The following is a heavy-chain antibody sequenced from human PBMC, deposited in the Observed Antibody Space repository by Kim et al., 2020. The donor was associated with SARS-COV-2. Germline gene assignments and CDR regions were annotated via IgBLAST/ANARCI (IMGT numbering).Heavy chain of an antibody. D-gene: IGHD2-15*01. Sequence: GRFTISRDNAKNSLYLQMNSLRAEDTAVYYCARDIGDCSGGSCYDGYFDYWGQGTLVTVSS. CDR3: ARDIGDCSGGSCYDGYFDY. V-gene: IGHV3-11*06. J-gene: IGHJ4*02.